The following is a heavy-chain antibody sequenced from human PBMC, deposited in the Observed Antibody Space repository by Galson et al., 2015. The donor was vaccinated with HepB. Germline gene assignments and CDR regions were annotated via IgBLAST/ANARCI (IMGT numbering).Heavy chain of an antibody. Sequence: SLRLSCAASGLTVSSNYMSWVRQAPGKGLEWVSVIYSGGSTYYADSVKGRFTISRDNSKNTLYLQMNSLRAEDTAVYYCASSGSYLDYFDYWGQGTLVTVSS. CDR3: ASSGSYLDYFDY. J-gene: IGHJ4*02. D-gene: IGHD1-26*01. V-gene: IGHV3-53*01. CDR1: GLTVSSNY. CDR2: IYSGGST.